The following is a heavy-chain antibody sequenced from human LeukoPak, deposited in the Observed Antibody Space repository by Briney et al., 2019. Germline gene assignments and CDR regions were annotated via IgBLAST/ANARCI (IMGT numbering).Heavy chain of an antibody. V-gene: IGHV4-34*01. Sequence: SETLSLTCAVYGGSFSGYYWSWIRQPPGKGLEWIGEINHSGSTNYNPSLKGRVTISVDTSKNQFSLKLSSVTAADTAVYYCARDRRDGPWFDYWGQGTLVTVSS. CDR3: ARDRRDGPWFDY. J-gene: IGHJ4*02. CDR1: GGSFSGYY. CDR2: INHSGST. D-gene: IGHD5-24*01.